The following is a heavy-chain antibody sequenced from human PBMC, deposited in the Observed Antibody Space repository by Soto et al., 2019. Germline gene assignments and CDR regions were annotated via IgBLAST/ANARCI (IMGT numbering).Heavy chain of an antibody. CDR2: VYYNETT. J-gene: IGHJ5*02. CDR3: ARRARYYGSPGWFDP. V-gene: IGHV4-39*01. D-gene: IGHD3-10*01. CDR1: GGSISSFTYY. Sequence: PSETLSLTCSVSGGSISSFTYYWGWIRQPPGKGLEWIGTVYYNETTYYNPSLKSRVTITVDTAKNQFSLNLRSVPAADTAMYFCARRARYYGSPGWFDPWGPGTLVTVSS.